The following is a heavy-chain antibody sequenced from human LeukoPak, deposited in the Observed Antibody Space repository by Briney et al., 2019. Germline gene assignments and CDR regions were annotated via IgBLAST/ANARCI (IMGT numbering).Heavy chain of an antibody. J-gene: IGHJ1*01. Sequence: PGGSLRLSCAAPGFTFSSYAMHCVRQAPGKGLEYVSAISSNGGSTYYADSVKGRFTISRDNSKNTLYLQMSSLRAEDTAVYYCVKRDYGDYAEYFQHWGQGTLVTVSS. V-gene: IGHV3-64D*06. D-gene: IGHD4-17*01. CDR3: VKRDYGDYAEYFQH. CDR2: ISSNGGST. CDR1: GFTFSSYA.